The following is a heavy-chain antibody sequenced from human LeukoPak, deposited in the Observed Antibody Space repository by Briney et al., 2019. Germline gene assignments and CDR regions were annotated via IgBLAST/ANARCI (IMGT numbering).Heavy chain of an antibody. CDR3: VRDIGGGHHDVLTGRSLYYFDF. CDR2: IIPLLGTP. D-gene: IGHD3-9*01. V-gene: IGHV1-69*13. J-gene: IGHJ4*02. Sequence: EASVEVSCKAIGGTSSNYDISWVRQAPGQGLEWMGGIIPLLGTPNYAQKYQGRLSITADESTSTVYMELSRLRSEDTAVYFCVRDIGGGHHDVLTGRSLYYFDFWGRGTLVTVSS. CDR1: GGTSSNYD.